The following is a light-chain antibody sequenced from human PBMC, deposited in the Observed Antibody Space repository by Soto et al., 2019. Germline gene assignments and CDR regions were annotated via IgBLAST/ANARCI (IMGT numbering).Light chain of an antibody. CDR1: SSNIGAGYD. Sequence: QSVLTQPPSVSGAPGQRVTISCTGSSSNIGAGYDVHWYQQLPGTAPKLLIYGNSNRPSGVPDRFSGSKSGTSASLAISGLHSEDEADYYCAAWDDGLNGYVFGTATKVTVL. J-gene: IGLJ1*01. V-gene: IGLV1-40*01. CDR2: GNS. CDR3: AAWDDGLNGYV.